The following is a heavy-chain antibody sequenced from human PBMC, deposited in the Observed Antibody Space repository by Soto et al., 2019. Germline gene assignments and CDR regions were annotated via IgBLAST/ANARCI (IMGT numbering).Heavy chain of an antibody. CDR1: GGSISSSNW. D-gene: IGHD5-18*01. CDR3: ASVYLDTAYEY. V-gene: IGHV4-4*02. Sequence: QVQLQESGPGLVKPSGTLSLTCAVSGGSISSSNWWSWVRQPPGKGLEWIGEIYHSGSTNYNPSLQSRVSISVDKYKNQLSLKLSSVTAADTAVYYCASVYLDTAYEYWGQGTLVTVSS. CDR2: IYHSGST. J-gene: IGHJ4*02.